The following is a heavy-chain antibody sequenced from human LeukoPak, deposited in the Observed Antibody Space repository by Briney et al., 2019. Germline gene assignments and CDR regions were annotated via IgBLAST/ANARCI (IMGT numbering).Heavy chain of an antibody. CDR3: ARDSGEYYYDSSGIPY. CDR1: GGTFSSYA. CDR2: IIPIFGTA. D-gene: IGHD3-22*01. V-gene: IGHV1-69*05. Sequence: SSVKVSCKASGGTFSSYAISWVRQAPGQGLEWMGRIIPIFGTANYAQKFQGRVTITTDESTSTAYMELSSLRSEDTAVYYCARDSGEYYYDSSGIPYWGQGTLVTVSS. J-gene: IGHJ4*02.